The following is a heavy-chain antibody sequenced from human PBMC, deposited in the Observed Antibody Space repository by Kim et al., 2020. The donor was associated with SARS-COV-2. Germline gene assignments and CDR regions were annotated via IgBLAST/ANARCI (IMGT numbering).Heavy chain of an antibody. Sequence: ASVKVSCKASGYTFTGYYMHWVRQAPGQGLEWMGWINPNSGGTNYAQKFQGRVTMTRDTSISTAYMELSRLRSDDTAVYYCAGHCSSTSCPNWFDPWGQGTPVTVSS. CDR1: GYTFTGYY. CDR2: INPNSGGT. CDR3: AGHCSSTSCPNWFDP. V-gene: IGHV1-2*02. D-gene: IGHD2-2*01. J-gene: IGHJ5*02.